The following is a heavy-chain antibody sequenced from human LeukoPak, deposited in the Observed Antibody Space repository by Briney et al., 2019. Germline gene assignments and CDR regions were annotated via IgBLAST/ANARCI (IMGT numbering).Heavy chain of an antibody. V-gene: IGHV4-61*02. D-gene: IGHD6-13*01. J-gene: IGHJ6*02. CDR3: ARDEILAAAGSNYYYYGMDV. CDR1: GGSTSSGSYY. Sequence: PSQTLTLTCTVSGGSTSSGSYYWSWIRQPAGKGLEWIGRIYTSGSTNYNPFLKSRVTISVDTSKNQFSLKLSSVTAADTAVYYCARDEILAAAGSNYYYYGMDVWGQGTTVTVSS. CDR2: IYTSGST.